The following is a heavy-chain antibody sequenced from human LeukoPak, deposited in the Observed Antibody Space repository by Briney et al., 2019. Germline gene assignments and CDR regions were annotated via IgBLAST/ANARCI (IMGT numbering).Heavy chain of an antibody. D-gene: IGHD3-22*01. Sequence: GGSLRLSCAASEFSVGSNYMTWVRQAPGKGLEWVSLIYSGGSTYYADSVKGRFTISRDNSKNTLYLQMDSLRAEDTAVYHCARDAYKCDSSGCFHYFDYWGQGTLVTVSS. J-gene: IGHJ4*02. CDR1: EFSVGSNY. CDR3: ARDAYKCDSSGCFHYFDY. V-gene: IGHV3-66*01. CDR2: IYSGGST.